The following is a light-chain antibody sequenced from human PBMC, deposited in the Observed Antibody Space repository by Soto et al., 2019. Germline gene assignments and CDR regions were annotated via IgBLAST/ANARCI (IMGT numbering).Light chain of an antibody. J-gene: IGKJ1*01. V-gene: IGKV3-20*01. CDR2: GAS. CDR1: QSVTSNY. CDR3: QQYNNWPPAT. Sequence: EIVLTQSPGTLSLSPGERATLSCGASQSVTSNYLAWYQQKPGQAPRLLIYGASRRATGIPDRFIGSGSGTDFTLTISSLQSEDFAVYYCQQYNNWPPATFGQGTKVDIK.